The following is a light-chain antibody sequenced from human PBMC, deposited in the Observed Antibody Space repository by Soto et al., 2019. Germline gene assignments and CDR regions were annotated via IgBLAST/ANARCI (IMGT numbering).Light chain of an antibody. CDR1: QSIITW. CDR2: DAS. J-gene: IGKJ4*01. CDR3: QQYHIYPLT. V-gene: IGKV1-5*01. Sequence: DIQMTQSPSTLPASVGDRVTITCRASQSIITWLAWFQQAPGKAPKILISDASSLKSGVPLRFSGSGSGTELALPISSFQADDFEPYYCQQYHIYPLTFGGGTQVE.